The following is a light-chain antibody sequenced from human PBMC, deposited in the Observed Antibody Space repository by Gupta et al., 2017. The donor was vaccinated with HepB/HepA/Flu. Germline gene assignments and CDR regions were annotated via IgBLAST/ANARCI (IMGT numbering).Light chain of an antibody. J-gene: IGKJ1*01. CDR3: QQYGSSPWT. Sequence: EIVLTQSPGTLSLSPGERATLSCRASQSVSSSYLAWCQQRPGQAPRLLIYGASSRATGSSDRFSGSGSGTDFTLTISRLEPEDFAVYYCQQYGSSPWTFGQGTKVESK. CDR2: GAS. V-gene: IGKV3-20*01. CDR1: QSVSSSY.